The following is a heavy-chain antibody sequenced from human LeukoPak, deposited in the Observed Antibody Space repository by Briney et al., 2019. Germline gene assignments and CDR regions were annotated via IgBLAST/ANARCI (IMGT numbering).Heavy chain of an antibody. CDR2: INHSGST. J-gene: IGHJ4*02. CDR3: ARVRDCSSTSCYTRENYFDY. D-gene: IGHD2-2*02. V-gene: IGHV4-34*01. Sequence: SETLSLTCAVYGGSFSGYYWSWIRQPPGKGLEWIGEINHSGSTNYNPSLKSRVTISVDTSRNQFSLKLSSVTAADTAVYYCARVRDCSSTSCYTRENYFDYRGQGTLVTVSS. CDR1: GGSFSGYY.